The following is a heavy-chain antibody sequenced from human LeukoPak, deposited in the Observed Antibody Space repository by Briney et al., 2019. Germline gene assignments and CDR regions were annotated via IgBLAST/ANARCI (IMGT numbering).Heavy chain of an antibody. J-gene: IGHJ4*02. CDR2: ISAHNGNT. V-gene: IGHV1-18*01. Sequence: ASVKISCKASAQNLTNYGFSWVRQAPGQGLEWMGWISAHNGNTNYAQNLQGRVTMTTDTSTSTAYMDLRSLRSDDTAVYYCARTRPTWEGWGFDYWGQGTLVTVSS. CDR3: ARTRPTWEGWGFDY. D-gene: IGHD1-26*01. CDR1: AQNLTNYG.